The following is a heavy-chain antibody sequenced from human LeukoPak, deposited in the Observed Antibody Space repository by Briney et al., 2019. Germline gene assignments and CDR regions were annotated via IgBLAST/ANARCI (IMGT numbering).Heavy chain of an antibody. CDR2: IYYSGST. D-gene: IGHD3-16*02. J-gene: IGHJ3*02. CDR3: ATFSARGDYVWGSYRYTGAFDI. V-gene: IGHV4-59*01. Sequence: SETLSLTCTVSGGSISSYYWSWIRQPPGKGLEWIGYIYYSGSTNYNPSLKSRVTISVDTSKNQFSLKLSSVTAADTAVYYCATFSARGDYVWGSYRYTGAFDIWGQGTMVTVSS. CDR1: GGSISSYY.